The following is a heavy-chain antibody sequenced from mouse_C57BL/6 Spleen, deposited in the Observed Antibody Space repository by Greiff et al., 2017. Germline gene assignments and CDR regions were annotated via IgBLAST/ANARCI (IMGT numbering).Heavy chain of an antibody. CDR1: DYSFTGYY. CDR2: INPSTGGT. V-gene: IGHV1-42*01. J-gene: IGHJ4*01. Sequence: VQLKESGPELVKPGASVKISCKASDYSFTGYYMNWVKQSPEKSLEWIGEINPSTGGTTYNQKFKAKATLTVDKSSSTAYMQLKSLTSEDSAVYYCARSGGYLYAMDYWGQGTSVTVSS. D-gene: IGHD3-2*02. CDR3: ARSGGYLYAMDY.